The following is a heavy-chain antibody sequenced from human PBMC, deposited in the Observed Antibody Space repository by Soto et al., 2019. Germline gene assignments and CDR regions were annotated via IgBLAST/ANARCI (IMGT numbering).Heavy chain of an antibody. CDR3: ASSPLGYDILTGYYRPYYYYGMDV. CDR1: GVSISSYY. D-gene: IGHD3-9*01. CDR2: IYYSGST. V-gene: IGHV4-59*01. Sequence: ASETLSLTCTVSGVSISSYYWSWIRQPPGKGLEWIGYIYYSGSTNYNPSLKSRVTISVDTSKNQFSLKLSSVTAADTAVYYCASSPLGYDILTGYYRPYYYYGMDVWGQGTTVTVSS. J-gene: IGHJ6*02.